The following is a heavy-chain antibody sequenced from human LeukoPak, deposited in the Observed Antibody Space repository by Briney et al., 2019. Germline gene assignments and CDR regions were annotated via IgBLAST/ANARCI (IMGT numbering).Heavy chain of an antibody. V-gene: IGHV4-34*01. J-gene: IGHJ6*04. CDR3: ARAAVAATRHSPGRYYYYGMDV. Sequence: SETLSLTCAVYGGSFSGYYWSWICQPPGKGLEWIGEINHSGSTNYNPSLKSRVTISVDTSKNQFSLKLSSVTAADTAVYYCARAAVAATRHSPGRYYYYGMDVWGKGTTVTVSS. CDR2: INHSGST. CDR1: GGSFSGYY. D-gene: IGHD2-15*01.